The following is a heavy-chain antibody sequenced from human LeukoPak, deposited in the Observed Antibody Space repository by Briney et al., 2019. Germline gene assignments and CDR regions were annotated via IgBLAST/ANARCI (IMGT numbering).Heavy chain of an antibody. CDR1: GFTFSSYW. V-gene: IGHV3-74*01. CDR3: ARAVGGPPDA. J-gene: IGHJ6*04. D-gene: IGHD3-16*01. Sequence: GGSLRLSCAASGFTFSSYWMHWVRQAPGKGLVWVSRMNIDGSTTYYADSVKGRFTISRDNAKNTLYLQMTSLRAEDTAVYYCARAVGGPPDAWGKGTTVTVSS. CDR2: MNIDGSTT.